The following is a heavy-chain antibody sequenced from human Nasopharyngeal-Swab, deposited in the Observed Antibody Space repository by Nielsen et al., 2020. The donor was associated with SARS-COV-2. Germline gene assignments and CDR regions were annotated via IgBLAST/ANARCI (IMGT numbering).Heavy chain of an antibody. CDR1: GFSFSNYV. J-gene: IGHJ6*02. V-gene: IGHV3-48*01. Sequence: GESLKISCVASGFSFSNYVMNWVRQAPGKGPEWVSYISGDSSTIYYADSVKGRFTVSRDNAKNSLYLQMNSLRAGDTAVYYCARDLLVVAATEDYYYYYGMDVWGQGTTVTVSS. CDR3: ARDLLVVAATEDYYYYYGMDV. D-gene: IGHD2-15*01. CDR2: ISGDSSTI.